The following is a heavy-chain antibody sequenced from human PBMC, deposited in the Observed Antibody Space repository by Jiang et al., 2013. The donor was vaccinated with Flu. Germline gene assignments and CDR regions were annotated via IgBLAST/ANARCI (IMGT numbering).Heavy chain of an antibody. D-gene: IGHD5-24*01. CDR2: IYPGDSDT. CDR1: GYSFTSYW. J-gene: IGHJ4*02. V-gene: IGHV5-51*03. CDR3: ARVPRDGYNSYYFDY. Sequence: GAEVKKPGESLKISCKGSGYSFTSYWIGWVRQMPGKGLEWMGIIYPGDSDTRYSPSFQGQVTISADKSISTAYLQWSSLKASDTAMYYCARVPRDGYNSYYFDYWGQGTLVTVSS.